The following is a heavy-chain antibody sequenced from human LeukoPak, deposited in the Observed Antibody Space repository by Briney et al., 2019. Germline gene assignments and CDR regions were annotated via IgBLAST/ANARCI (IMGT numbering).Heavy chain of an antibody. CDR2: ISAYNGNT. Sequence: ASVKVSCKAPGYTFTSYGISWVRQAPGQGLEWMGWISAYNGNTNYAQKLQGRVTMTTDTSTSTAYMELRSLRSDDTAVYYCARSPDYYDSSGYYYQDYWGQGTLVTVSS. D-gene: IGHD3-22*01. J-gene: IGHJ4*02. CDR1: GYTFTSYG. V-gene: IGHV1-18*01. CDR3: ARSPDYYDSSGYYYQDY.